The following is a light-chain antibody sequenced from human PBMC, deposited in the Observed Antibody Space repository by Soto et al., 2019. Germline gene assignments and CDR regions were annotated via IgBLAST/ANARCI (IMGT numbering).Light chain of an antibody. CDR1: SSDVGGYNY. CDR2: EVS. J-gene: IGLJ1*01. Sequence: QSALTQPASVSGSPGQSITISCTGTSSDVGGYNYVSWYQQHPGEAPKLMIYEVSNRPSGVSNRFSGSKSGNTASLTISGLQAEDEADYYCSSYTSSSTFFFGTGTKVTVL. CDR3: SSYTSSSTFF. V-gene: IGLV2-14*01.